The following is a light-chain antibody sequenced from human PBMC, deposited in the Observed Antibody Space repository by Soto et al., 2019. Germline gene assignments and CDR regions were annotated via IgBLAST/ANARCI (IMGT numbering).Light chain of an antibody. CDR1: QSVSNN. V-gene: IGKV3-15*01. Sequence: EIVMTQSPATLSVSPGERATISCRASQSVSNNLAWYQQKPGQAPRLLIYHASTRATGIPARFSGSGSGTEITLTISSLQSEDFAVYYCQQYNKWPLTFGGGTKVEIK. CDR3: QQYNKWPLT. CDR2: HAS. J-gene: IGKJ4*01.